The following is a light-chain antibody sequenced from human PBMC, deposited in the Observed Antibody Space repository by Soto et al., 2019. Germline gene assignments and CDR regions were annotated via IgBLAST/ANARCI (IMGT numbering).Light chain of an antibody. Sequence: DLQMTQSPSSLSASVGDRVTITCRASQSISSYLNWYQQKPGKAPKLLIYAASSLQSGVPSRFSGSGSGTDFTRTISSLQPEDFATYYCQQSYSTPQRITFGRGTKVEIK. CDR3: QQSYSTPQRIT. J-gene: IGKJ4*01. V-gene: IGKV1-39*01. CDR2: AAS. CDR1: QSISSY.